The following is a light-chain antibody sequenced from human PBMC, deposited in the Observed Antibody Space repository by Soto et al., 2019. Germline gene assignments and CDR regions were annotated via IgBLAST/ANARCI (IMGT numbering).Light chain of an antibody. CDR2: EVS. V-gene: IGLV2-8*01. J-gene: IGLJ2*01. CDR1: SSDVGGYNY. CDR3: SSFAGSNEMV. Sequence: QSALTQPPSASGSPGQSVTISCTGTSSDVGGYNYVSWYQQHPGKAPKVMIYEVSKRPSGVPDRFSGSKSGNTASLTVSGLQAEDEADYYCSSFAGSNEMVFGGETKLTVL.